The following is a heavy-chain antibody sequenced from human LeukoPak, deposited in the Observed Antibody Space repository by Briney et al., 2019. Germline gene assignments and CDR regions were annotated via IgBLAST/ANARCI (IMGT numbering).Heavy chain of an antibody. J-gene: IGHJ4*02. CDR3: ARDPMKGTSGWEH. Sequence: TGGSLRLSCAASGFTFSSYAMSWVRQAPGKGLEWVSAITNTGGTYYADSVKGRFTTSRDDSRNTVYLQVNSLRADDTAVYYCARDPMKGTSGWEHWGQRTLVTVSS. CDR2: ITNTGGT. CDR1: GFTFSSYA. D-gene: IGHD6-19*01. V-gene: IGHV3-23*01.